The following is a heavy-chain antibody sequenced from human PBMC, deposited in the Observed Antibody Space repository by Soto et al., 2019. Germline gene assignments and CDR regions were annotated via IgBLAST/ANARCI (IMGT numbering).Heavy chain of an antibody. J-gene: IGHJ4*02. V-gene: IGHV4-34*01. CDR2: INHSGST. CDR3: ARGYCTNGVCRSTPFDY. Sequence: SETLSLTCAVYGGSFSGYYWSWIRQPPGKGLEWIGEINHSGSTNYNPSLKSRVTISVDTSKNQFSLKLSSVTAADTAVYYCARGYCTNGVCRSTPFDYWGQGTLVTVSS. CDR1: GGSFSGYY. D-gene: IGHD2-8*01.